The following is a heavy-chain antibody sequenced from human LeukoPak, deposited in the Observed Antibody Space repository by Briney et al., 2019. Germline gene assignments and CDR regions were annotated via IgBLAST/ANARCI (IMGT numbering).Heavy chain of an antibody. CDR2: ISWNSGSI. CDR3: AREHYYDSSGSFDY. D-gene: IGHD3-22*01. CDR1: GFTFDAYA. V-gene: IGHV3-9*01. J-gene: IGHJ4*02. Sequence: GGSLRLSCAASGFTFDAYAMHWVRQAPGKGLEWVSGISWNSGSIGYADSVKGRFTISRDNAKNSLYLQMNSLRAEDTALYYCAREHYYDSSGSFDYWGQGTLVTVSS.